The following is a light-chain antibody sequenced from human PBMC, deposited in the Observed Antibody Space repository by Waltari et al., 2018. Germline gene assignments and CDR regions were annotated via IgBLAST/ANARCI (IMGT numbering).Light chain of an antibody. Sequence: QSALTQPASVSGSPGQSITISCTGTSGDVGDYNHVSWYQQPPGKATKLMIYCVNKRPAGMSNRFSGSKSGDTAFLTISGLQAEYEADYYCSSYTSSGTYVFGVGTKVTVL. CDR3: SSYTSSGTYV. CDR1: SGDVGDYNH. CDR2: CVN. V-gene: IGLV2-14*01. J-gene: IGLJ1*01.